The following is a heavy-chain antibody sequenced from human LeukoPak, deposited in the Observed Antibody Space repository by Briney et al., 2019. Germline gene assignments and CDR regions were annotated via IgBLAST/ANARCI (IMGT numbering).Heavy chain of an antibody. CDR2: ISYDGSNK. CDR1: GFTFSSYA. J-gene: IGHJ1*01. D-gene: IGHD4-17*01. Sequence: GGSLRLSCAASGFTFSSYAMHWVRQAPGRGLEWVAVISYDGSNKYYADSVKGRFTISRDNSKNTLYLQMNSLRAEDTALYYCARGRRWATVTTSGEGAEYFQHWGQGALVTVSS. V-gene: IGHV3-30-3*01. CDR3: ARGRRWATVTTSGEGAEYFQH.